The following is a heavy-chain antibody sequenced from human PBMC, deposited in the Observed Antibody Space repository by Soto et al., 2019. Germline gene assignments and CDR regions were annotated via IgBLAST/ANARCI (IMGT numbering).Heavy chain of an antibody. CDR2: ISYSGST. D-gene: IGHD3-3*01. Sequence: SETLSLTCTVSGGSISTSSHYWGWIRLPPGKGLEWIGSISYSGSTYYNPSLKSRVTISVDTPKNQFSLKLSSVNAADTAVYYCARGHGGITVFGAPGHFDYWGQGTLVTVSS. J-gene: IGHJ4*02. CDR3: ARGHGGITVFGAPGHFDY. CDR1: GGSISTSSHY. V-gene: IGHV4-39*01.